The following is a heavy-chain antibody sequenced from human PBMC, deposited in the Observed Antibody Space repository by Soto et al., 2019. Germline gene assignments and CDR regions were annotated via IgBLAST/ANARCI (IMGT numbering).Heavy chain of an antibody. Sequence: PSETLSLTCTASGGSISSHDYYWSWIRQHPAKGLEWIGYIHNSGIPYYNPSLRSRVTISVDTSKNQVSLELRSVTAADTAVYYCARGFDSGKFYAFESWGQGTQVTVSS. J-gene: IGHJ4*02. CDR3: ARGFDSGKFYAFES. D-gene: IGHD1-26*01. CDR2: IHNSGIP. V-gene: IGHV4-31*03. CDR1: GGSISSHDYY.